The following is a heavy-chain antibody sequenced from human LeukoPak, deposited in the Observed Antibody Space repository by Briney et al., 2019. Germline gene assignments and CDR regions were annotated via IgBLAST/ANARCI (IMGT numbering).Heavy chain of an antibody. D-gene: IGHD5-24*01. J-gene: IGHJ4*02. V-gene: IGHV1-69*05. CDR3: ARDPGMALSLGYFDY. CDR1: GGTFSSYA. CDR2: IIPIFGTA. Sequence: SVKVSCKASGGTFSSYAISWVRQAPGQGLEWMGGIIPIFGTANYAQKFQGRVTITTDESTSTAYMELSSLRSEDTAVYYCARDPGMALSLGYFDYWGQGTLVTVSS.